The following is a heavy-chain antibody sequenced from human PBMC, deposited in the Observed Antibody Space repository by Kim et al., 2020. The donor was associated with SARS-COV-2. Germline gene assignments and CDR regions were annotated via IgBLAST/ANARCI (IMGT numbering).Heavy chain of an antibody. CDR2: IYYSGST. D-gene: IGHD4-17*01. Sequence: SETLSLTCTVSGGSISSSSYYWGWIRQPPGKGLEWIGSIYYSGSTYYNPSLKSRVTISVDTSKNQFSLKLSSVTAADTAVYYCARDPGGGSTVGAFDIWGQGTMVTVSS. J-gene: IGHJ3*02. V-gene: IGHV4-39*07. CDR1: GGSISSSSYY. CDR3: ARDPGGGSTVGAFDI.